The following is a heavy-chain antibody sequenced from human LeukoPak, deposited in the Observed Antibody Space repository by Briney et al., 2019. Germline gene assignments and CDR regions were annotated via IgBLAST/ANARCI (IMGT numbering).Heavy chain of an antibody. CDR2: ISGSASSI. CDR3: AIIGGGGNYNYAFDI. J-gene: IGHJ3*02. Sequence: GGSLRLSCAASGFTFSSYEMNWVRQAPGKGLEWGSYISGSASSIYYADSVKGRFTISRDNAKNTLYLQMNRLRAEDMALYYCAIIGGGGNYNYAFDIWGQGTMVTVSS. CDR1: GFTFSSYE. V-gene: IGHV3-48*03. D-gene: IGHD1-7*01.